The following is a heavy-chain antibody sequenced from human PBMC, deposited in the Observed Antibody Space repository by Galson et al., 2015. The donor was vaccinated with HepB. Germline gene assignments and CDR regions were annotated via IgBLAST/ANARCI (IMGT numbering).Heavy chain of an antibody. CDR3: YRSGYYLPSYYNDGMDV. J-gene: IGHJ6*02. CDR1: GYSFTSDW. CDR2: IYPGDSDT. Sequence: QSGASVKQPGESLKISCTGSGYSFTSDWSGWVRQIPGKGLEWMGTIYPGDSDTRYSPSFQGTVTISADKSNSTDYLPWRSLKASDAAMYYAYRSGYYLPSYYNDGMDVWGQGTTVTVS. D-gene: IGHD3-3*01. V-gene: IGHV5-51*01.